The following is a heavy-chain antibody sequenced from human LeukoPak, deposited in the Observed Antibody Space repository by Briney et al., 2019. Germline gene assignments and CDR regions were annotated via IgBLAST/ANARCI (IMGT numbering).Heavy chain of an antibody. CDR3: ARDLRGSYYYYYYMDA. V-gene: IGHV1-46*01. Sequence: GASVKVSCKASGYTFTSYYMHWVRQAPGQGLEWMGIINPSGGSTSYAQKFQGRVTMTRDTSTSTVYMELSSLRSEDTAVYYCARDLRGSYYYYYYMDAWGKGTTVTVSS. CDR1: GYTFTSYY. J-gene: IGHJ6*03. D-gene: IGHD2-15*01. CDR2: INPSGGST.